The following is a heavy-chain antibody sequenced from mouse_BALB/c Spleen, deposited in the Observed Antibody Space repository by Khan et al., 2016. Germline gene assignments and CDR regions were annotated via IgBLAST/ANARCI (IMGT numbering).Heavy chain of an antibody. CDR2: ICDGGSYT. CDR3: AREGLRRGFAY. CDR1: VFTFSDYY. J-gene: IGHJ3*01. Sequence: EVELVESGGGLVKPGGSLKLSCAASVFTFSDYYMYWVRQTPEKRLEWVATICDGGSYTYYPDSVKGRFTISRDNAKNNLYLQMSSLKSEDTAMYYCAREGLRRGFAYWGQGTLVTVSA. V-gene: IGHV5-4*02. D-gene: IGHD2-4*01.